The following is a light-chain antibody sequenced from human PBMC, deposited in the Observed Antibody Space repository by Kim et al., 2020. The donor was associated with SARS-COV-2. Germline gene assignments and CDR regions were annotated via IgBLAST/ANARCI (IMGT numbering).Light chain of an antibody. Sequence: SASVGDRVTITCQASQVITKYLNWYQQKPGKAPKLLIYGASNLEAGVSSRFSGGGSGTDFTLTITSLQPEDIATYYCQQYDNLPTFGQGTRLEIK. V-gene: IGKV1-33*01. CDR1: QVITKY. CDR2: GAS. J-gene: IGKJ5*01. CDR3: QQYDNLPT.